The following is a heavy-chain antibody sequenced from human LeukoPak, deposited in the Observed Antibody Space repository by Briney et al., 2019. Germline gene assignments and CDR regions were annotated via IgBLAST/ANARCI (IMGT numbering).Heavy chain of an antibody. V-gene: IGHV4-61*02. CDR3: ARGTGPLYGGRPHY. CDR2: IQTSGST. J-gene: IGHJ4*02. Sequence: PSGTLSLTCTGSGGSIISGHYYGIWIRQPAGEGLEWIGPIQTSGSTDYNPSFESRVSISLDTDKNQFSLKLSSVPAADPAVYYCARGTGPLYGGRPHYWGQGPLVPVSS. CDR1: GGSIISGHYY. D-gene: IGHD4-23*01.